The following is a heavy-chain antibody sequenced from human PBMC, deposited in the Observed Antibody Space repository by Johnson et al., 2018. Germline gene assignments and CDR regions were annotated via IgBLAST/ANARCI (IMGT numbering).Heavy chain of an antibody. V-gene: IGHV3-9*01. D-gene: IGHD2/OR15-2a*01. CDR2: ISWNSGSI. J-gene: IGHJ1*01. CDR1: GFTFDDYA. CDR3: AKDQYDSPLRYFQH. Sequence: VQLVQSGGGLVQPGRSLRLSCAASGFTFDDYAMHWVRQAPGKGLEWVSVISWNSGSIGYADSVKGRFTISRDNAKNSLYLQMNSLRAEDTALYYCAKDQYDSPLRYFQHWGQGTLVTVSS.